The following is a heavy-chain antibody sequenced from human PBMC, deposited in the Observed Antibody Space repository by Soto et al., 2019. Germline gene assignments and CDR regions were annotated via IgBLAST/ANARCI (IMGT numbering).Heavy chain of an antibody. Sequence: GGSLRLSCAASGFTFSSYWMSWVRQAPGKGLEWVANIKQDGSEKYYVDSVKGRFTISRDNAKNSLYLQMNSLRAEDTAVYYCARERPDSSGWYYYYGMDVWGQGTTVTVSS. CDR3: ARERPDSSGWYYYYGMDV. D-gene: IGHD6-19*01. J-gene: IGHJ6*02. CDR1: GFTFSSYW. CDR2: IKQDGSEK. V-gene: IGHV3-7*03.